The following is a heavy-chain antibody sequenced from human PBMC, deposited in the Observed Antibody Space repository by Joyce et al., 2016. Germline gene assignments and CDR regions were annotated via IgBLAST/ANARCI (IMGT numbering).Heavy chain of an antibody. CDR3: ARGDASGSYLYLYYGMDV. D-gene: IGHD3-10*01. CDR2: INHSGSP. Sequence: QVQMQQWGAGLLKPSETLSLTCGLYGGSFSGYYWSWIRQPPGKGLEWIGEINHSGSPNYKPSLRSRVTISVDMSKNQFSLKLRSVTAADTAVYYCARGDASGSYLYLYYGMDVWGQGTTVTVSS. CDR1: GGSFSGYY. V-gene: IGHV4-34*02. J-gene: IGHJ6*02.